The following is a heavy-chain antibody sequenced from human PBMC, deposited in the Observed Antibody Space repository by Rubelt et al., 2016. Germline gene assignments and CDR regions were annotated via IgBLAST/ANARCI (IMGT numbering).Heavy chain of an antibody. V-gene: IGHV3-48*01. Sequence: EVQLVESGGGLVQPGGSLRLSCAASGFTFSSYSMNWVRQAPGKGLEWVSYISSSSSTIYYADAVKGRFTISRGNSKNTLYLQMNSLRAEDTAVYYCARNWGFDYWGQGTLVTVSS. CDR2: ISSSSSTI. CDR3: ARNWGFDY. CDR1: GFTFSSYS. D-gene: IGHD7-27*01. J-gene: IGHJ4*02.